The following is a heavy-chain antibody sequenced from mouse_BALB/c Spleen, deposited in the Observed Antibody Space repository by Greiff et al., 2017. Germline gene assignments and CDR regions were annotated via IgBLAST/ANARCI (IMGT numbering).Heavy chain of an antibody. J-gene: IGHJ3*01. Sequence: EVQVVESGGGLVQPGGSLRLSCATSGFTFTDYYMSWVRQPPGKALEWLGFIRNKANGYTTEYSASVKGRFTISRDNSQSILYLQMNTLRAEDSATYYCARGYRYDGFAYWGQGTLVTVSA. CDR2: IRNKANGYTT. CDR3: ARGYRYDGFAY. V-gene: IGHV7-3*02. D-gene: IGHD2-14*01. CDR1: GFTFTDYY.